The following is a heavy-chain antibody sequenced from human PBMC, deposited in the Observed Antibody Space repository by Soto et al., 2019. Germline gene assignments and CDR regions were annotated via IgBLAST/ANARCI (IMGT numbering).Heavy chain of an antibody. D-gene: IGHD3-16*01. CDR3: AAVAAPWHTGSYDYFAD. J-gene: IGHJ4*02. CDR1: GFTFTSSA. Sequence: SVKVSCKASGFTFTSSAVQWVRQARGQRLEWIGWIVVGSGHTNYAQNLQERVTITRDLSTSTAYMELSSLRSEDTAVYYCAAVAAPWHTGSYDYFADWGQGTQVTVSS. CDR2: IVVGSGHT. V-gene: IGHV1-58*01.